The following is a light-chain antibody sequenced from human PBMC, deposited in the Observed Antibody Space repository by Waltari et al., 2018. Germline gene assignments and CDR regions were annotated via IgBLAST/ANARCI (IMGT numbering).Light chain of an antibody. CDR3: QQSYITPYT. V-gene: IGKV1-39*01. CDR1: QTISSH. CDR2: VAS. Sequence: DIQMTQSPSSLSASVGDRVTITCRASQTISSHLNWYQQKPGKAPNLLIYVASSLHTGVPSRFSGSGSGTDFTLTISSLQPEDFATYYCQQSYITPYTYGQGTKLEIK. J-gene: IGKJ2*01.